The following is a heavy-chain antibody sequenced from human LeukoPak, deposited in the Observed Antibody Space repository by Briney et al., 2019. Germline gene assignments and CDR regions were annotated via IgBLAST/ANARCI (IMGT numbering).Heavy chain of an antibody. CDR2: IRRKTDGETT. J-gene: IGHJ4*02. D-gene: IGHD2-21*01. CDR3: VTDLVIKGYFDY. CDR1: GFTFSNVR. V-gene: IGHV3-15*01. Sequence: GGSLRLSCAASGFTFSNVRMSWVRQVPGKGLEWVGRIRRKTDGETTDHAAPVKGRFTISRDDSKNTLYLQMNSLKTGDTAVYYCVTDLVIKGYFDYWGQGALVTVSS.